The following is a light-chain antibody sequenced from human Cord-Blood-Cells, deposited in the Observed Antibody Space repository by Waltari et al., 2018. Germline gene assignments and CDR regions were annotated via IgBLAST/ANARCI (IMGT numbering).Light chain of an antibody. CDR1: QGISSY. Sequence: DIQMTQSPYSLSASAGDXXXXTCRGRQGISSYLKWYQQKAREAPQLLSYAASSLQSGVPSRFSGSGSGTDFPLTISSLQAEDFATYYCQQSYSTPRTFGQGTKVEIK. CDR3: QQSYSTPRT. J-gene: IGKJ1*01. CDR2: AAS. V-gene: IGKV1-39*01.